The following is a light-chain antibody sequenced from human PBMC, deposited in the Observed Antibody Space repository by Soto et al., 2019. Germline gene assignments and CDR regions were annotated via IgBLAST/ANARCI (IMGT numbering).Light chain of an antibody. CDR3: QQYGSSGT. Sequence: EKVMTQSPATLSVPPGDRAPLSCRASQGVSSDLAWYQQKPGQAPRLLIYGASSGATGIPDRFSGSGSGTDFTLTISRLEPEDFAVYYCQQYGSSGTFGQGTKVDNK. V-gene: IGKV3-20*01. CDR2: GAS. J-gene: IGKJ1*01. CDR1: QGVSSD.